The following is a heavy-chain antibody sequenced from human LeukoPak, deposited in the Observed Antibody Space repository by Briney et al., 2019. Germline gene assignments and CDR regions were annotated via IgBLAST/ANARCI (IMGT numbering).Heavy chain of an antibody. D-gene: IGHD3-3*01. Sequence: GASVKVSCKASGYTFTSYDINWVRQATGQGLEWMGWMNPNSGNTGYAQKFQGRVTMTRNTSISTAYMELSSLRSEDTAVYYCARVKGVWSGYLSYYYYMDVWGKGTTVTVSS. J-gene: IGHJ6*03. CDR1: GYTFTSYD. V-gene: IGHV1-8*01. CDR2: MNPNSGNT. CDR3: ARVKGVWSGYLSYYYYMDV.